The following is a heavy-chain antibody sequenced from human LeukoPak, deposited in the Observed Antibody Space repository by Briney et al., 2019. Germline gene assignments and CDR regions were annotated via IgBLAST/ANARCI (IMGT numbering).Heavy chain of an antibody. CDR1: GFTVSSNY. CDR2: IYSGGST. J-gene: IGHJ6*02. CDR3: ARDLRPNYYYYGMDV. Sequence: GGSLSLSCAASGFTVSSNYMSWVRQAQGKGLEWVSVIYSGGSTYYADSVKGRFTISRDNSKNTLYLQMNSPRAEDTAVYYCARDLRPNYYYYGMDVWGQGTTVTVSS. D-gene: IGHD5/OR15-5a*01. V-gene: IGHV3-53*01.